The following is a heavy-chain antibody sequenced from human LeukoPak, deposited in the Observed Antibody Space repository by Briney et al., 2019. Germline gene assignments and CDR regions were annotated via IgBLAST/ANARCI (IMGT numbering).Heavy chain of an antibody. CDR3: ARGEVGTKPSDY. V-gene: IGHV3-53*01. J-gene: IGHJ4*02. Sequence: GGSLRLSCTVSGFTVSSNSMSWVRQAPGKGLEWVSFIYSDNTHYSDSVKGGFTISRDNSKNTLYLQMNSLRAEDTAVYYCARGEVGTKPSDYWGQGTLVTVSS. D-gene: IGHD1-26*01. CDR1: GFTVSSNS. CDR2: IYSDNT.